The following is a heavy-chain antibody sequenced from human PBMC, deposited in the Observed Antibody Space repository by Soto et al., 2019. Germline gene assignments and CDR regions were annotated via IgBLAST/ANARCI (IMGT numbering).Heavy chain of an antibody. D-gene: IGHD5-12*01. CDR2: MNPNSGNT. Sequence: ASVKVSCKASGYTFTSYDINWVRQATGQGLEWMGWMNPNSGNTGYAQKFQGRVTMTRNTSISTAYMELSSLRSEDTAVYYCARSAVEMATTFDYWGQGTLVTVSS. V-gene: IGHV1-8*01. CDR1: GYTFTSYD. CDR3: ARSAVEMATTFDY. J-gene: IGHJ4*02.